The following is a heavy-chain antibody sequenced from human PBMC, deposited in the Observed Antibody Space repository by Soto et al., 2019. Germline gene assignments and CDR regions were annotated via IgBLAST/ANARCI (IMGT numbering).Heavy chain of an antibody. CDR3: ASNRGYDLDCYYYGMDV. Sequence: QVQLVQSGAEVKKPGSSVKVSCKASGGTFSSYAISWVRQAPGQGLEWMGGIIPIFGTANYAQKFQGRVTITADEYTSPAYMELSRLRSEDTAVYYGASNRGYDLDCYYYGMDVWGQGTTVTVSS. J-gene: IGHJ6*02. D-gene: IGHD5-12*01. V-gene: IGHV1-69*01. CDR2: IIPIFGTA. CDR1: GGTFSSYA.